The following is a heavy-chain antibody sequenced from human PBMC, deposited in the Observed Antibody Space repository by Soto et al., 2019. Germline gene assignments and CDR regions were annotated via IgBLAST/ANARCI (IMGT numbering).Heavy chain of an antibody. J-gene: IGHJ4*02. Sequence: QVQLQESGPGLVKPSQTLSLTCTVSGGSISSGDYYWSWIRQPPGKGLEWIGYIYYSGSTYYNPSLKSRXXIXVXXSKNQFSLKLSSVTAADTAVYYCARGSGFLRRNDYWGQGTLVTVSS. D-gene: IGHD6-19*01. V-gene: IGHV4-30-4*01. CDR3: ARGSGFLRRNDY. CDR2: IYYSGST. CDR1: GGSISSGDYY.